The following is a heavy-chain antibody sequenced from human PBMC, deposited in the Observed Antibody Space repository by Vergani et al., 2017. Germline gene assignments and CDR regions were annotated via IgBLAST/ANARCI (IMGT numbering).Heavy chain of an antibody. CDR2: IYYSGST. D-gene: IGHD2-15*01. Sequence: QVQLQESGPGLVKPSETLSLTCTVSGGSISRYYWSWIPQPPGKGLEWIGYIYYSGSTNYNPSRKRRVTISVDTSKNQFSLKLSSVTAADTAVYYCARQYCSGGSCYSDYWGQGTLVTVSS. V-gene: IGHV4-59*01. CDR3: ARQYCSGGSCYSDY. CDR1: GGSISRYY. J-gene: IGHJ4*02.